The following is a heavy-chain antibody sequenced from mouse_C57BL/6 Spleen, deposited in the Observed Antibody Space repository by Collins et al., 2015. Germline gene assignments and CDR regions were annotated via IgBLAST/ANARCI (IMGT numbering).Heavy chain of an antibody. CDR1: GYTFTSYD. J-gene: IGHJ2*01. Sequence: QVQLQQSGPELVKPGASVKLSCKASGYTFTSYDINWVKQRPGQGLEWIGWIYPRDGSTKYNEKFKGKATLTVDTSSSTAYMELHSLTSEDSAVYFCARSAIYYGYDGDFEDWGQGTTLTVSS. CDR3: ARSAIYYGYDGDFED. V-gene: IGHV1-85*01. CDR2: IYPRDGST. D-gene: IGHD2-2*01.